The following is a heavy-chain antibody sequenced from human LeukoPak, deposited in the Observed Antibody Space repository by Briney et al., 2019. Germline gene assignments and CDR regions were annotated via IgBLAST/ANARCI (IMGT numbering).Heavy chain of an antibody. CDR1: DDSFSSHY. V-gene: IGHV4-59*11. CDR2: ISYIGST. D-gene: IGHD4-17*01. CDR3: ARDLVTVTKGFDI. J-gene: IGHJ3*02. Sequence: SETLSLTCAVSDDSFSSHYWTRIRQPPGKGLEWIGYISYIGSTNYNPSLKSRVTISIDTSRNQFSLRLSSVTAADTAVYYCARDLVTVTKGFDIWGQGTMVSVSS.